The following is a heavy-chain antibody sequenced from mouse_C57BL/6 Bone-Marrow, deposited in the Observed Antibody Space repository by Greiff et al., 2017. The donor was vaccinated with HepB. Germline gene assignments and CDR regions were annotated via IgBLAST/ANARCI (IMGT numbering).Heavy chain of an antibody. Sequence: DVMLVESGGGLVQPGGSMKLSCVASGFTFSNYWMNWVRQSPEKGLEWVAQIRLKSDNYATHYAESVKGRFTISRDDSKSSVYLQMNNLRAEDTGIYYCTVLRSYYFDYWGQGTTLTVSS. CDR3: TVLRSYYFDY. V-gene: IGHV6-3*01. CDR1: GFTFSNYW. D-gene: IGHD1-1*01. CDR2: IRLKSDNYAT. J-gene: IGHJ2*01.